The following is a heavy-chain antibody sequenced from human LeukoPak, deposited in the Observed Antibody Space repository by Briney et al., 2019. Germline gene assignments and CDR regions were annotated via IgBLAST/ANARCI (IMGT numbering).Heavy chain of an antibody. Sequence: PGGSLRLSCAAFGFTFSSYSMNWVRQAPGKGLEWVSYISSSSSTIYYADSVKGRFTISRDNAKNSLYLQMNSLRAEDTAVYYCARRRGTHPSYFDYWGQGTLVTVSS. CDR2: ISSSSSTI. D-gene: IGHD1-14*01. J-gene: IGHJ4*02. V-gene: IGHV3-48*04. CDR1: GFTFSSYS. CDR3: ARRRGTHPSYFDY.